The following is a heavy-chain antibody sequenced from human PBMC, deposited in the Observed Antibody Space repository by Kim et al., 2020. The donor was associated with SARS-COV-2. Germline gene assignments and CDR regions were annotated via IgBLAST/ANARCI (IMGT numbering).Heavy chain of an antibody. V-gene: IGHV3-74*01. CDR1: GFTFGSHW. Sequence: GGSLRLSCAASGFTFGSHWMYWVRQVPGKGLVWVSRIDGDGSMTNYADSVKGRFTISRDNAKSTLYLQMNSLRVDDTALYYCARDENWSLDYWGQGTLVTVSS. J-gene: IGHJ4*02. CDR3: ARDENWSLDY. CDR2: IDGDGSMT. D-gene: IGHD1-1*01.